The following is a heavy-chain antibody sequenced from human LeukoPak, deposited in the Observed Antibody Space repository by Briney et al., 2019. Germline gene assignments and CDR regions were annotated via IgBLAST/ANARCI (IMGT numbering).Heavy chain of an antibody. CDR2: INPNSGGT. CDR3: AKSSYCGGDCYFYYYYSMDV. J-gene: IGHJ6*03. Sequence: EASLKVSCKASGDTFTGYYMHWVRQAPGQGGEWMGWINPNSGGTNYAQTFQGRVTMTRDTSISTAYMELSRLRSDDTAVYYCAKSSYCGGDCYFYYYYSMDVWGKGTTVTVSS. D-gene: IGHD2-21*01. CDR1: GDTFTGYY. V-gene: IGHV1-2*02.